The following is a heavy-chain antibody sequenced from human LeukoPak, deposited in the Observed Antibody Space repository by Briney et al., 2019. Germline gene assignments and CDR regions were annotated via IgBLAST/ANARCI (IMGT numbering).Heavy chain of an antibody. J-gene: IGHJ4*02. Sequence: GASVKVSCKASGYTFTGYYMHWVRQAPGQGLEWMGWINPNSGGTNYAQKFQGRVTMTRDTSISTVFMDLSRLTSGDAAVYYCARASAVAGNHRPFDYWGQGTLVTVSS. CDR3: ARASAVAGNHRPFDY. D-gene: IGHD6-19*01. V-gene: IGHV1-2*02. CDR2: INPNSGGT. CDR1: GYTFTGYY.